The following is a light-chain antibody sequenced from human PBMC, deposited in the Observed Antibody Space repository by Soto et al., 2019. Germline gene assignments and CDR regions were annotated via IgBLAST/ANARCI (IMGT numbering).Light chain of an antibody. CDR1: SSNIGAGYD. CDR3: QSYDSSLSGWV. J-gene: IGLJ3*02. Sequence: QSVLTQPPSVSGAPGQRVTISCTGSSSNIGAGYDVHWYQQLPGTAPKLLISGNSNRPSGVPDRFSGSKSGTSASLAITGLQAEDEADYYCQSYDSSLSGWVFGGGTKGDRP. V-gene: IGLV1-40*01. CDR2: GNS.